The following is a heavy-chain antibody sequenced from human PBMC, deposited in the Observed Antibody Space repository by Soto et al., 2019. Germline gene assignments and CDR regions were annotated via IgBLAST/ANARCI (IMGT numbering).Heavy chain of an antibody. Sequence: GESRKISCKGSGYSFSTYWISWVRQMPGKGLEWMGKIDPSDSYTDYGPSFQGRVTISADKSIDTAYLQWSSLKASDTAIYYCARHIMSKFYDYVWGSYRQDAPYGMELWGQGTTLTVFS. CDR1: GYSFSTYW. V-gene: IGHV5-10-1*01. D-gene: IGHD3-16*01. J-gene: IGHJ6*02. CDR2: IDPSDSYT. CDR3: ARHIMSKFYDYVWGSYRQDAPYGMEL.